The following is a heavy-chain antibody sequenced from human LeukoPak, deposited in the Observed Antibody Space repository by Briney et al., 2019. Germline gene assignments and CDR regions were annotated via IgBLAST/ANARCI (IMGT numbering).Heavy chain of an antibody. J-gene: IGHJ5*02. V-gene: IGHV3-23*01. CDR1: GFTFSSYA. D-gene: IGHD3-22*01. Sequence: AGGSLRLSSAASGFTFSSYAMSWVRQAPGKGLEWVSAISGSGGSTYYADSVKGRFTISRDNSKNTLYLQMNSLRAEDTAVYYCAKDRDSSGYYFGYWFDPWGQGTLVTVSS. CDR2: ISGSGGST. CDR3: AKDRDSSGYYFGYWFDP.